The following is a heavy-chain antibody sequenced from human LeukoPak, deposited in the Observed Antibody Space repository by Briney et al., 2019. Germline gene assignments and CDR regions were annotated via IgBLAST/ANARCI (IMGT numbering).Heavy chain of an antibody. CDR3: AIGIAAAHFSYYYYMDV. CDR2: IIPIFGTA. J-gene: IGHJ6*03. CDR1: GGTFSSYA. D-gene: IGHD6-13*01. Sequence: GASVKVSCKASGGTFSSYAISWVRQAPGQGLEWMGGIIPIFGTANYAQKFQGRVTITADESTSTAYMELSRLRSDDTAVYYCAIGIAAAHFSYYYYMDVWGKGTTVTISS. V-gene: IGHV1-69*13.